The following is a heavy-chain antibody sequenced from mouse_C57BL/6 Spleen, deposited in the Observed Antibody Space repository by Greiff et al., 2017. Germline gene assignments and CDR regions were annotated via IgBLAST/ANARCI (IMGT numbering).Heavy chain of an antibody. CDR3: ARSGQLRLRVGFAY. CDR1: GYTFTSYW. D-gene: IGHD3-2*02. CDR2: IDPSDSYT. V-gene: IGHV1-50*01. J-gene: IGHJ3*01. Sequence: VQLQQPGAELVKPGASVKLSCKASGYTFTSYWMQWVKQRPGQGLAWIGEIDPSDSYTTYNQKFKGKATLTVDASASTAYMQLSSLTSEDSAVYYCARSGQLRLRVGFAYWGQGTLVTVSA.